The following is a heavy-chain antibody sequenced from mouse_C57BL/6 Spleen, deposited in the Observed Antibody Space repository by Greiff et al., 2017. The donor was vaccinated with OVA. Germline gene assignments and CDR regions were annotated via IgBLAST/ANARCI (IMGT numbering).Heavy chain of an antibody. Sequence: VQLKESGPELVKPGASVKIPCKASGYTFTDYNMDWVKQSHGKSLEWIGDINPNNGGTIYNQKFKGKATLTVDKSSSTAYMELRSLTSEDTAVYYCARRGVVATGYFDVWGTGTTVTVSS. CDR1: GYTFTDYN. V-gene: IGHV1-18*01. CDR3: ARRGVVATGYFDV. CDR2: INPNNGGT. J-gene: IGHJ1*03. D-gene: IGHD1-1*01.